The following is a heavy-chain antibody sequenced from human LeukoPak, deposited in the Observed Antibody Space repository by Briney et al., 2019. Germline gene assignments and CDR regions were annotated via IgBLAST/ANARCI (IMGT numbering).Heavy chain of an antibody. J-gene: IGHJ4*02. CDR2: INPSSGGT. CDR3: ARGGGSSFFDY. CDR1: GYTFITYN. Sequence: ASVKVSCKASGYTFITYNFHFVRQAPGQGLEWMGWINPSSGGTNYAQEFQGRVTMTRDTSITTAYMELTTLRSDDTAIYYCARGGGSSFFDYWGQGTLVTVSS. D-gene: IGHD3-10*01. V-gene: IGHV1-2*02.